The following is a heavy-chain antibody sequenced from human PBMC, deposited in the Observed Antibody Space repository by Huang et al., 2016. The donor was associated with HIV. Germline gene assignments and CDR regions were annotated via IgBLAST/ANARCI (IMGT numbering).Heavy chain of an antibody. CDR1: GFDCSSYA. D-gene: IGHD6-13*01. Sequence: QVQLGESGGGVVQPEKSLRLSCAASGFDCSSYAMNWVRQAPGKGTEWVAVISNDGNNMYYSDSVKGRFIISRDNSKNPLYLQMNSLRGEDTAIYYCARGGILGTSWYRPFDYWGQGTLVTVSS. CDR3: ARGGILGTSWYRPFDY. J-gene: IGHJ4*02. V-gene: IGHV3-30-3*01. CDR2: ISNDGNNM.